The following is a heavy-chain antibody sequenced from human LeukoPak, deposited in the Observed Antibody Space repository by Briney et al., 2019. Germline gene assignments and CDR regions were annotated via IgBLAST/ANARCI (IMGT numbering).Heavy chain of an antibody. J-gene: IGHJ4*02. CDR2: IYYSGST. V-gene: IGHV4-59*08. D-gene: IGHD6-6*01. CDR1: GGSISSYY. CDR3: ASYSSSGVFDY. Sequence: SETLSLTCTVAGGSISSYYWSWIRQPPGKGLEWLGYIYYSGSTNYNPSLKSRVTISVDTSKNQFSLKLSSVAAADTAVYYCASYSSSGVFDYWGQGTLVTVSS.